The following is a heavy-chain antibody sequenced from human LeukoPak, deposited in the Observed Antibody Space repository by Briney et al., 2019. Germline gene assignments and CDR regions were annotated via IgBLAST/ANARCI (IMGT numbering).Heavy chain of an antibody. CDR2: IYPGDSDT. CDR3: ARLPTGGDRYFDQ. J-gene: IGHJ4*02. V-gene: IGHV5-51*01. D-gene: IGHD3-16*01. Sequence: GASVKVSCKASGYSFTTYWIGWVRQMPGKGLECMGIIYPGDSDTRYSPSFQGQVTISADKSISTAYLQWSSLKASDTAMYYCARLPTGGDRYFDQWGQGTLVTVSS. CDR1: GYSFTTYW.